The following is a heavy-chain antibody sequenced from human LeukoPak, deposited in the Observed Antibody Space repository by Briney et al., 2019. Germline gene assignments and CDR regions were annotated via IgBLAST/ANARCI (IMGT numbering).Heavy chain of an antibody. J-gene: IGHJ3*02. CDR1: GGSISSSSYY. CDR3: ARACGGDCYDAFDI. D-gene: IGHD2-21*02. CDR2: IYYSGST. V-gene: IGHV4-39*07. Sequence: SETLSLTCTVSGGSISSSSYYWGWIRQPPGKGLEWIGSIYYSGSTNYNPSLKSRVTISVDTSKNQFSLKLSSVTAADTAVYYCARACGGDCYDAFDIWGQGTMVTVSS.